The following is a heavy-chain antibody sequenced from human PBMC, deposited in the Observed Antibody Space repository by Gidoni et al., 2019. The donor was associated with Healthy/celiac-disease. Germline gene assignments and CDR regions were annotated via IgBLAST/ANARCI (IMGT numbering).Heavy chain of an antibody. V-gene: IGHV3-23*01. CDR2: ISGSGGST. J-gene: IGHJ4*02. CDR1: GLALSSNA. Sequence: EGQLLESGGGLGQPGGSLRHSGAASGLALSSNAMSGVRQAPGTGLEWVSAISGSGGSTYSAASVKGRFTISRDNSKNTLYLQMNSLRAEDTAVYYCAQDSFYCGGDCYPSHFDYWGQGTLVTVSS. CDR3: AQDSFYCGGDCYPSHFDY. D-gene: IGHD2-21*02.